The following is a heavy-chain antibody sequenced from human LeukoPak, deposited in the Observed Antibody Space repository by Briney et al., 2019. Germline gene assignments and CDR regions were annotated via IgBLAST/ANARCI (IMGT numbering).Heavy chain of an antibody. J-gene: IGHJ4*02. V-gene: IGHV3-30-3*01. CDR3: ARGDSLLRYFDWLPHDY. Sequence: PGGSLRLSCAASGFTFSSYAMHWVSQAPGKGLEWVAVISYDGSNKYYADSVKGRFTISRDNSKNTLYLQMNSLRAEDTAVYYCARGDSLLRYFDWLPHDYWGQGTLVTVSS. CDR1: GFTFSSYA. D-gene: IGHD3-9*01. CDR2: ISYDGSNK.